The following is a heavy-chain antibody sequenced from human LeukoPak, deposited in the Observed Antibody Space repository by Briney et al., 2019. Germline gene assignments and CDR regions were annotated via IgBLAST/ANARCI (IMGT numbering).Heavy chain of an antibody. V-gene: IGHV4-4*02. Sequence: SETLSLTCAVSGGSISSSNWWSWVRQPPGKGLEWIGEIYHSGSTNYNPSLKSRVTISVDKSKNQFSLKLSSVTAADTAVYYCARGPVPRAGPIAVAGTLVLGGFDPWGQGTLVTVSS. D-gene: IGHD6-19*01. CDR2: IYHSGST. J-gene: IGHJ5*02. CDR3: ARGPVPRAGPIAVAGTLVLGGFDP. CDR1: GGSISSSNW.